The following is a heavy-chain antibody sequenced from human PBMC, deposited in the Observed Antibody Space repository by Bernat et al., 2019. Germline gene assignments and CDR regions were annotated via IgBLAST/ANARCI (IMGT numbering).Heavy chain of an antibody. CDR2: IWHDGKDK. V-gene: IGHV3-30*19. J-gene: IGHJ4*02. CDR3: ARDVAAAAKYYFDY. Sequence: QVQLVESGGGVVQTERSQRLSCEASKFTFSSYGMHWVRQAPGKGLEWVAVIWHDGKDKKNADSVKGRFTISRDNSKNTLYLQMDSLRAEDTAVYYCARDVAAAAKYYFDYWGQGTLVTVSS. CDR1: KFTFSSYG. D-gene: IGHD6-13*01.